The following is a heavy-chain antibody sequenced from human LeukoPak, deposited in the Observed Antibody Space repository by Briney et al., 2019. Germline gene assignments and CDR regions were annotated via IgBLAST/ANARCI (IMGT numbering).Heavy chain of an antibody. Sequence: SETLSLTCTVSGYSISSGYYWGWIRQPPGKGLEWIGSIYHSGSTNYNPSLKSRVTISVDTSKNQFSLKLSSVTAADTAVYYCARLYGGVDYWGQGTLVTVSS. CDR1: GYSISSGYY. D-gene: IGHD4-23*01. CDR2: IYHSGST. CDR3: ARLYGGVDY. V-gene: IGHV4-38-2*02. J-gene: IGHJ4*02.